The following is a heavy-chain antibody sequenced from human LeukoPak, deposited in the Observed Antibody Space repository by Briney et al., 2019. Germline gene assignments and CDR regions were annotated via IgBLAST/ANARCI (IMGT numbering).Heavy chain of an antibody. D-gene: IGHD4-23*01. CDR3: ARVRTTVVTPGYYYYMDV. V-gene: IGHV1-69*13. CDR2: IIPIFGTA. Sequence: SVKVSCKASGGTFSSYAISWVRQAPGRGLEWMGGIIPIFGTANYAQKFQGRVTITADESTSTAYMELSSLRSEDTAVYYCARVRTTVVTPGYYYYMDVWGKGTTVTVSS. CDR1: GGTFSSYA. J-gene: IGHJ6*03.